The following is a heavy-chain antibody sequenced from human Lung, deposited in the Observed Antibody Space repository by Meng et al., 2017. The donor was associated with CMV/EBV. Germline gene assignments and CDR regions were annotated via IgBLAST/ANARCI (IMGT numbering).Heavy chain of an antibody. D-gene: IGHD2-2*02. CDR2: MNPNSGNT. Sequence: SVXVSXXASGYTFTSYDINWVRQATGQGLEWMGWMNPNSGNTGYAQKFQGRVTITRNTSISTAYKELSSLRSEDTAVYYCARATPLGYCSSTSCYTQDAYYGMDVWGQGXTVTVSS. CDR3: ARATPLGYCSSTSCYTQDAYYGMDV. V-gene: IGHV1-8*03. CDR1: GYTFTSYD. J-gene: IGHJ6*02.